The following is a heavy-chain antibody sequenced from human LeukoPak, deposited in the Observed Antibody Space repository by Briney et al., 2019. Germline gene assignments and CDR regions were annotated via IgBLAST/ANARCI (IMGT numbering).Heavy chain of an antibody. V-gene: IGHV4-34*01. D-gene: IGHD2-15*01. CDR2: INHSGST. CDR1: GGSFSGYY. CDR3: ARSKWSTYYYYYGMDV. Sequence: ASETLSLTCAVYGGSFSGYYWSWIRQPPGKGREWIGEINHSGSTNYNPSLKSRVTISVDTSKNQFSLKLSSVTAAGTAVYYCARSKWSTYYYYYGMDVWGQGTTVTVSS. J-gene: IGHJ6*02.